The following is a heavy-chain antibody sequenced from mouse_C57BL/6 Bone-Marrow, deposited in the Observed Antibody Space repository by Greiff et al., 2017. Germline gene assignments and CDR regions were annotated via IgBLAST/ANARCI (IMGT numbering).Heavy chain of an antibody. CDR3: AKIQLGRGYFDY. J-gene: IGHJ2*01. CDR2: IDPSDSET. CDR1: GYTFTSYW. V-gene: IGHV1-52*01. D-gene: IGHD4-1*02. Sequence: QVQLQQPGAELVRPGSSVKLSCKASGYTFTSYWMHWVKQRPIQGLEWIGNIDPSDSETHYNQKFKDKATLTVDKSSSTAYKQLSSLTSEDSSVYYCAKIQLGRGYFDYWGQGTTLTVSS.